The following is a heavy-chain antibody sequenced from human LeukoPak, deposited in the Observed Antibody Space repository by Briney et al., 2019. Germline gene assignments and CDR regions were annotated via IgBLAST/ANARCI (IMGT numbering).Heavy chain of an antibody. V-gene: IGHV4-39*01. D-gene: IGHD6-13*01. CDR1: GFTFSDYY. Sequence: LRLSCAASGFTFSDYYMSWIRQPPGKGLEWIGSIYYSGSTYYNPSLKSRVTISVDTSKNQFSLKLSSVTAADTAVYYCARHSTSGSSGYAAWFDPWGQGPLVTVSS. CDR3: ARHSTSGSSGYAAWFDP. CDR2: IYYSGST. J-gene: IGHJ5*02.